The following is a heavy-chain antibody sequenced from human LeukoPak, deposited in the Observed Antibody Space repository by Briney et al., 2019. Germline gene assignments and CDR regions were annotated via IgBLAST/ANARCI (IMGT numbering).Heavy chain of an antibody. Sequence: SETLSLTCTVSGGSISSYYWSWIRQPPGKGLEWIGYIYYSGNTNYNPSLTSRVTISVDTSKNQFSLKLSSVTAADTAVYYCARDRADYGDKYYFDCWGQGTLVTVSS. D-gene: IGHD4-17*01. CDR3: ARDRADYGDKYYFDC. V-gene: IGHV4-59*01. CDR2: IYYSGNT. J-gene: IGHJ4*02. CDR1: GGSISSYY.